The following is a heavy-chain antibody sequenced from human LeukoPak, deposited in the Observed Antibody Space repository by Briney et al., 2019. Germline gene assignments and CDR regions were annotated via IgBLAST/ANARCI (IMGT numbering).Heavy chain of an antibody. D-gene: IGHD5-12*01. CDR2: INTNTGNP. J-gene: IGHJ5*02. CDR3: ARDNKDIVATHWFDP. V-gene: IGHV7-4-1*02. CDR1: GYTFTSYA. Sequence: ASVKVPCKASGYTFTSYAMNWVRRAPGQGLEWMGWINTNTGNPTYAQGFTGRFVFSLDTSVSTAYLQISSLKAEDTAVYYCARDNKDIVATHWFDPWGQGTLVTVSS.